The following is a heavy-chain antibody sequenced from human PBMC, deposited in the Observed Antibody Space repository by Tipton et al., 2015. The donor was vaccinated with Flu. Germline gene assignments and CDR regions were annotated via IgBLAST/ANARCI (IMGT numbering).Heavy chain of an antibody. CDR2: INPNSGGT. J-gene: IGHJ6*02. V-gene: IGHV1-2*02. Sequence: QLVQSGAEVKKPGASVKVSCKASGYTFIDSYMHWVRQAPGQGLEWMGWINPNSGGTKFAQRFQGRVTMTRDTSINTAYMELSRLSSDDTAVYYCARDYAMGYYGLDVWGLGTTVTVSS. CDR3: ARDYAMGYYGLDV. D-gene: IGHD2-8*01. CDR1: GYTFIDSY.